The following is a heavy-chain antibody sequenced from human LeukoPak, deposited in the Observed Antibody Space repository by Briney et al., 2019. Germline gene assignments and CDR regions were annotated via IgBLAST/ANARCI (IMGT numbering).Heavy chain of an antibody. CDR3: ARHDSYIPY. J-gene: IGHJ4*02. D-gene: IGHD3-10*01. V-gene: IGHV3-23*01. CDR2: ISDVEYST. CDR1: GFTFSNYA. Sequence: PGGSLRLSCAASGFTFSNYAMSWVRQAPGKGLELVSGISDVEYSTYYTDSVKGRFTISRDNSKNTVYLEMNNLRAEDTAVYFCARHDSYIPYWGQGSLVTVSS.